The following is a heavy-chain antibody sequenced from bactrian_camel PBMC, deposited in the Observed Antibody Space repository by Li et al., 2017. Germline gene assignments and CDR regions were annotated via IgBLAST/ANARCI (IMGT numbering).Heavy chain of an antibody. V-gene: IGHV3S55*01. CDR1: GYTQRSGC. J-gene: IGHJ6*01. D-gene: IGHD2*01. CDR2: IQDDGMK. Sequence: VQLVESGGGSVQAGGSLSLSCAARGYTQRSGCLAWFLQVPGKEREMVAQIQDDGMKHYGGTAKGRFTISKDVAKDTLDLRMTSLKPEDSGMYYCAVDGPVAFCSDYPSDFGGWGKGTQVTVS. CDR3: AVDGPVAFCSDYPSDFGG.